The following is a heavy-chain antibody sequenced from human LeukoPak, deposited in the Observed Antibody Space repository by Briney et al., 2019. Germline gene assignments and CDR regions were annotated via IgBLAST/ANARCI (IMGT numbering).Heavy chain of an antibody. CDR2: MNPSNGNA. J-gene: IGHJ4*01. CDR3: ARGPSGYDYGLLDN. CDR1: GYTFINYD. D-gene: IGHD5-18*01. Sequence: ASVTVSYKASGYTFINYDINWVRQATGQGQEWMGWMNPSNGNAGSAQKFQGRITMTRDTSITTAYMELNSLRSDDTAVYYCARGPSGYDYGLLDNWGHGTLVTVSS. V-gene: IGHV1-8*01.